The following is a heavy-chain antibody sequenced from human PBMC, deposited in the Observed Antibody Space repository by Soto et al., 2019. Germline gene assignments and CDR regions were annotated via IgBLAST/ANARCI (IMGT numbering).Heavy chain of an antibody. CDR1: GFTFSSYW. V-gene: IGHV3-7*01. Sequence: EVQLVESGGGLVQPGGSLRLSCAASGFTFSSYWMSWVRQAPGKGLEWVANIKQDGSEKYYVDSVKGRFTISRDNAKNSLYLQMNSLRAEDTAVYYCARASDTAMVNYNWFDPWGQGTLVTVSS. D-gene: IGHD5-18*01. CDR3: ARASDTAMVNYNWFDP. CDR2: IKQDGSEK. J-gene: IGHJ5*02.